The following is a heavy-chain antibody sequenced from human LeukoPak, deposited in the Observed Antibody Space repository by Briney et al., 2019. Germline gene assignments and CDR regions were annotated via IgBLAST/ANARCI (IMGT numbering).Heavy chain of an antibody. V-gene: IGHV1-2*02. CDR1: GYTFTGYY. D-gene: IGHD7-27*01. CDR2: INPNSGGT. CDR3: ATLGIHAAFYI. J-gene: IGHJ3*02. Sequence: ASVKVSCKASGYTFTGYYMHWVRQAPGQGLEWMGWINPNSGGTNYAQKFQGRVTMTRDTSSSTGYRELSRRRSDDTAVYYCATLGIHAAFYIWGQGTMGTASS.